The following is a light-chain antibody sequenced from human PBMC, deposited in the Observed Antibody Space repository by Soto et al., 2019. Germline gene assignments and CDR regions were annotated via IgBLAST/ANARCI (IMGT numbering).Light chain of an antibody. J-gene: IGLJ1*01. CDR2: DVS. V-gene: IGLV2-11*01. Sequence: QSALTQPRSVSGSPGQSVTISCTGTSSDVGGYNYVSWYQQHPGKAPKVMIYDVSERPSGVPDRFSGSKSGNTASLTISGLQAEDEADYYCCLYAGSPRYVFGTGTKLIVL. CDR3: CLYAGSPRYV. CDR1: SSDVGGYNY.